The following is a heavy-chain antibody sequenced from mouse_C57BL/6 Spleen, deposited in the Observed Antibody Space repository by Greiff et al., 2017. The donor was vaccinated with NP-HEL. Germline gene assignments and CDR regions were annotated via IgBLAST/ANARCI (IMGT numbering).Heavy chain of an antibody. CDR2: IDPANGNT. CDR1: GFNIKNTY. Sequence: VQLQQSVAELVRPGASVKLSCTASGFNIKNTYMPWVKPRPEQGLEWIGRIDPANGNTKYAPKFQGKATITADTSSNTAYLQLSSLTSEDTAIYYCAREWYSNYLLDYWGQGTTLTVSS. D-gene: IGHD2-5*01. V-gene: IGHV14-3*01. J-gene: IGHJ2*01. CDR3: AREWYSNYLLDY.